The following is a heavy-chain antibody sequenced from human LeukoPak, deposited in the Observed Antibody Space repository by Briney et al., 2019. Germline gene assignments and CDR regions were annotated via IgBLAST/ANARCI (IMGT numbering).Heavy chain of an antibody. J-gene: IGHJ4*02. D-gene: IGHD1-26*01. CDR2: ISSSSSYI. Sequence: RGSLRLSCAASGFTFSSYSMNWVRQAPGKGLEWVSSISSSSSYIYYADSVKGRFTISSDNAKNSLYLQMNSLRAEDTAVYYCARYGRSYYGDYWGQGTLVTVSS. CDR3: ARYGRSYYGDY. CDR1: GFTFSSYS. V-gene: IGHV3-21*01.